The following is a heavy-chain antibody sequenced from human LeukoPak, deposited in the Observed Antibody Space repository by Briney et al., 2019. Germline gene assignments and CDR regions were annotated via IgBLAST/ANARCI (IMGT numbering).Heavy chain of an antibody. V-gene: IGHV3-21*01. CDR3: ARDYSSSSLDY. CDR1: KFTFSDYS. J-gene: IGHJ4*02. CDR2: LSSSSTYI. Sequence: GGSLRLSCAASKFTFSDYSMSWVRQAPGKGLEWVSSLSSSSTYIYYADSVKGRFTISRDSAKNSLYLQMNSLSAEDTAVYYCARDYSSSSLDYWGQGTLVTVSS. D-gene: IGHD6-13*01.